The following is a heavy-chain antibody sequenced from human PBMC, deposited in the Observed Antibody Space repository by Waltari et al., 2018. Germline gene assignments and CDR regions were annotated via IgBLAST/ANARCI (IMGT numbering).Heavy chain of an antibody. D-gene: IGHD2-2*01. V-gene: IGHV4-4*02. CDR2: VYHSGKT. CDR1: GDSISGNYW. J-gene: IGHJ4*02. Sequence: QVQLQESGQGLVKPSGTLSLTCAVSGDSISGNYWWSWVRPSPEKGLEWIGQVYHSGKTHYNPSLQSRVTISVDKPKNQFSLNLNSVTAADTAVYYCAGDRAIGLFFDYWGRGTLVTVSS. CDR3: AGDRAIGLFFDY.